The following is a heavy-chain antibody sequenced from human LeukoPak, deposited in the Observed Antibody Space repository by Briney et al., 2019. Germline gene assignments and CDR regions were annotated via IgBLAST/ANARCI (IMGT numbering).Heavy chain of an antibody. D-gene: IGHD3-10*01. CDR1: GGSITSYY. Sequence: PPETLSLTCTVSGGSITSYYWSWIRQPPGKGLEWIGYIYYSGSTNYNPSLKSRVTISVDTSKNQFSLKLSSVTAADTAVYYCARGGVNYKIAGPWGQGALVTVSS. J-gene: IGHJ5*02. CDR3: ARGGVNYKIAGP. V-gene: IGHV4-59*01. CDR2: IYYSGST.